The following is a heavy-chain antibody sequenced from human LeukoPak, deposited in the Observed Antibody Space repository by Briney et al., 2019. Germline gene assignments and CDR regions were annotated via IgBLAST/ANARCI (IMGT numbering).Heavy chain of an antibody. J-gene: IGHJ6*02. CDR2: IKSKTDGGTT. D-gene: IGHD5-24*01. V-gene: IGHV3-15*01. Sequence: GGSLRLSCAASGFTFSNAWMSWVRQAPGKGLEWVGRIKSKTDGGTTDYAAPVKGRFTISRDDSKNTLYLQMNSLKTEDTAVYYCTTDPPSKGTLPGELLESPDYYYYGMDVWGQGTTVTVSS. CDR1: GFTFSNAW. CDR3: TTDPPSKGTLPGELLESPDYYYYGMDV.